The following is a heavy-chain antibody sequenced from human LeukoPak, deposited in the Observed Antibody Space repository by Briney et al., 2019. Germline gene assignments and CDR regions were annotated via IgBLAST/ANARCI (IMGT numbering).Heavy chain of an antibody. Sequence: GGSLRLSCAASGFTVSSNYMSWVRQAPGKGLEWVSVIYSGGSTYYADSVKGRFTISRDNSKNTLYLQMNSLRAEDTAVYYCARETLVTMVRGVHYYMDVWGKGTTVTISS. D-gene: IGHD3-10*01. J-gene: IGHJ6*03. CDR2: IYSGGST. CDR1: GFTVSSNY. V-gene: IGHV3-53*01. CDR3: ARETLVTMVRGVHYYMDV.